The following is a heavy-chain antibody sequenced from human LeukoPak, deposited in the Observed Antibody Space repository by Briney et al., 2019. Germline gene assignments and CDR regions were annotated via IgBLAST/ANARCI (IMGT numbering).Heavy chain of an antibody. CDR1: GGSISSSSYY. CDR2: IYYSGST. D-gene: IGHD5-18*01. CDR3: ARTMDTATTVAFDI. Sequence: SETLSLTCTVSGGSISSSSYYWGWIRQPPGKGLEWIGSIYYSGSTYYNPSLKSRVTISVDTSKNQFSLKLSSVTAADTAVYYCARTMDTATTVAFDIWGQGTMVTVSS. J-gene: IGHJ3*02. V-gene: IGHV4-39*01.